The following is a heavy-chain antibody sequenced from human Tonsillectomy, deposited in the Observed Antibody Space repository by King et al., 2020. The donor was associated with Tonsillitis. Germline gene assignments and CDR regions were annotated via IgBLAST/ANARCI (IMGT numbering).Heavy chain of an antibody. CDR2: INHSGST. CDR1: GGSFSGYY. CDR3: ARAYRDWFDP. V-gene: IGHV4-34*01. Sequence: VQLPQWGAGLLKPSETLSLTCAVYGGSFSGYYWSWIRQPPGKGLEWIGEINHSGSTNYNPSLKSRVTISVDTSKNQFSLKLSSVTAADTAVYYCARAYRDWFDPWGQGTLVTVSS. J-gene: IGHJ5*02.